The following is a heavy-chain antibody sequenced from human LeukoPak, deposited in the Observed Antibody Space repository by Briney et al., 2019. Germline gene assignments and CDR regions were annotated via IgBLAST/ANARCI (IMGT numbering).Heavy chain of an antibody. D-gene: IGHD5-24*01. V-gene: IGHV4-34*01. CDR2: INHSGST. Sequence: SETLSLTCAVYGGSFSGYYWSWIRQPPGKGLEWIGEINHSGSTNYNPSLKGRVTISVDTSKNQFSLKLSSVTAADTAVYYCARGRGRDGYNPYWGQGTLVTVSS. CDR1: GGSFSGYY. CDR3: ARGRGRDGYNPY. J-gene: IGHJ4*02.